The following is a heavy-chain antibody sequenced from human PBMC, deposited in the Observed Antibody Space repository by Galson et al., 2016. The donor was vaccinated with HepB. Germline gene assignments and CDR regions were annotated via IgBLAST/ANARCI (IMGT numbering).Heavy chain of an antibody. J-gene: IGHJ4*02. Sequence: QSGAEVTKPGESLRISCKGSGYSFTSYWISWVRQMPGKGLEWMGRIDPSDSYTNYSPSFQGHVTISVDESISTAYLQWSSLKASDTAMYFCARRRYCSGGSCYGDDFDYWGQGTLVTVSS. CDR2: IDPSDSYT. CDR3: ARRRYCSGGSCYGDDFDY. CDR1: GYSFTSYW. D-gene: IGHD2-15*01. V-gene: IGHV5-10-1*01.